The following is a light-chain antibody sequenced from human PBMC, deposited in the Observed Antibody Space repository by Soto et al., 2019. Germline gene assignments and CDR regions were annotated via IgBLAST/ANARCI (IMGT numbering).Light chain of an antibody. CDR3: QHYDTYSYD. CDR2: KAS. J-gene: IGKJ2*01. Sequence: DIQMTQSPSTLSAYVGDRVTITCRASQYIGDSLAWYQQRPGKAPKLLIYKASILENGVPSRFSGSGSGTQFTLSIAGLQPYDFATYFCQHYDTYSYDFGQGTKLEIK. CDR1: QYIGDS. V-gene: IGKV1-5*03.